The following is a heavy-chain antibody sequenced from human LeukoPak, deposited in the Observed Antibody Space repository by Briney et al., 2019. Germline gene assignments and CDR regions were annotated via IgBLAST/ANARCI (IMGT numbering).Heavy chain of an antibody. CDR1: GFTFNSYA. Sequence: GGSLRLSCAASGFTFNSYAMTWVRQSPGKGLEWVSAVSGSGGSTYYADSVKGRFIISRDNSKNTLYLEMNSLRAEDTAVYYCAKPGYNSGWYCFDYWGQGTLVTVSS. CDR3: AKPGYNSGWYCFDY. J-gene: IGHJ4*02. V-gene: IGHV3-23*01. CDR2: VSGSGGST. D-gene: IGHD6-19*01.